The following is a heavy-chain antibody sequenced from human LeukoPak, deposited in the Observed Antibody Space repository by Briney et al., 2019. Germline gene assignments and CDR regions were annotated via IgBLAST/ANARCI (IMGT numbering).Heavy chain of an antibody. CDR3: AKDHSGSYYPNWFDP. CDR2: ISSSSSYI. CDR1: GFTFSSYS. V-gene: IGHV3-21*01. Sequence: GGSLRLSCVASGFTFSSYSMNWVRQAPGKGLEWVSSISSSSSYIYYADSLKGRFTISRDNSKNTLYLQMNSLRAEDTAVYYCAKDHSGSYYPNWFDPWGQGTRVTVSS. J-gene: IGHJ5*02. D-gene: IGHD3-10*01.